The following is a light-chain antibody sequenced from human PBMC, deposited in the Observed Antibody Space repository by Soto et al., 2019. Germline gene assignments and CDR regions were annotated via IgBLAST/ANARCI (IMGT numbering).Light chain of an antibody. CDR2: DAS. V-gene: IGKV1-39*01. Sequence: EIQMPQSPTSLSPSVGDRVTITCRASPTIINNLNWNRHKLGKALEFLIFDASGSQAGVPSRFSGSGSGTDFTLIIAGLQPEDFATYYCQQTDSSPYTCSQRTKLEFK. CDR3: QQTDSSPYT. CDR1: PTIINN. J-gene: IGKJ2*01.